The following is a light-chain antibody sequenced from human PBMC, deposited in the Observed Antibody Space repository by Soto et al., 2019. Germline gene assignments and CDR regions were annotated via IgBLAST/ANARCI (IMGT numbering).Light chain of an antibody. J-gene: IGKJ1*01. CDR3: QQYDTSPRT. V-gene: IGKV3-20*01. CDR2: GAS. Sequence: EIVLTQSPGTLSLYRGERATLSCRASQTVNSIYFAWYQRKPGQAPRLLIYGASNRATGIPDRFSGSGSGTDFTLTISRLEAEDFGVYSCQQYDTSPRTFGQGTKVEIK. CDR1: QTVNSIY.